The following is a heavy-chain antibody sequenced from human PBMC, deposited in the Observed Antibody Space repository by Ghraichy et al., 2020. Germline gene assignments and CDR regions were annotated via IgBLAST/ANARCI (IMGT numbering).Heavy chain of an antibody. V-gene: IGHV3-49*03. CDR2: IRGKGSGGTT. J-gene: IGHJ4*02. D-gene: IGHD2-2*02. CDR1: GITFGDYA. Sequence: GVLRLSCTASGITFGDYAVSWFRQAPGKGLEWVGFIRGKGSGGTTEYASSVKGRFSISRDASKDIAFLQMNSLRTEDTAVYYCTREGVLDPFDYWGRGTLVTVSS. CDR3: TREGVLDPFDY.